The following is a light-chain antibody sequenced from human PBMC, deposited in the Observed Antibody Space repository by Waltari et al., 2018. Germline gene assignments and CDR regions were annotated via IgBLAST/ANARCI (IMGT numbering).Light chain of an antibody. V-gene: IGKV3-20*01. CDR2: AAP. Sequence: ELVLTQSPGTLSLSPGERATLSCRASQSISRYLAWYQQKPGQAPRLLIYAAPSRATGIPDRFSGSGSGTDFSLTISRLEPEDFAVYYCQNHERLPAMFGQGTKVEIK. J-gene: IGKJ1*01. CDR1: QSISRY. CDR3: QNHERLPAM.